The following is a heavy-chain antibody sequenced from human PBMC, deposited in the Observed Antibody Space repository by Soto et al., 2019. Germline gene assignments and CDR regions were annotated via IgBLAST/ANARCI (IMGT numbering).Heavy chain of an antibody. J-gene: IGHJ4*02. D-gene: IGHD3-16*01. CDR3: ARGGDVYTTSFFDY. V-gene: IGHV4-59*01. Sequence: ETLSLTCTVSSDSISRYYWSWIRQPPGKGLEWIGYIYYTGSTNSNPSLRSRLTMSVDASQNQFSLKLNSVTAADTAVYFCARGGDVYTTSFFDYWGLGTLVTVSS. CDR1: SDSISRYY. CDR2: IYYTGST.